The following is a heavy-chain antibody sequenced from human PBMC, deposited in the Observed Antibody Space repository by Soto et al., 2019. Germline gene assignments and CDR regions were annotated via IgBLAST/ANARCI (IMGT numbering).Heavy chain of an antibody. Sequence: EVQLVESGGGLVQPGGSLRLSCAASGFTFSSCWMHWVRQAPGKGLVWVSRINSDGSTTSYTASVKGRFTISRDNAKNTLYLPMNSLRDEDTAVYYCARVGYGSGSYHFDYWGQVTLVTVSS. D-gene: IGHD3-10*01. J-gene: IGHJ4*02. CDR3: ARVGYGSGSYHFDY. CDR1: GFTFSSCW. V-gene: IGHV3-74*01. CDR2: INSDGSTT.